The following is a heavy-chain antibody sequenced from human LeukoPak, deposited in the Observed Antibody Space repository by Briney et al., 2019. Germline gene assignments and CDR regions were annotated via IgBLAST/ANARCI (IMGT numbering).Heavy chain of an antibody. D-gene: IGHD3-10*01. CDR1: GFTFSSYG. V-gene: IGHV3-33*06. CDR2: IWYDGSNK. CDR3: GKDGDRGEYYYYYYMDV. Sequence: GRSLRLSCAASGFTFSSYGMHWVRQAPGKGLEWVAVIWYDGSNKYYVDSVKGRFTISRDDSKNTLYLQMNSLRAEDTAVYYCGKDGDRGEYYYYYYMDVWGKGTTVTVSS. J-gene: IGHJ6*03.